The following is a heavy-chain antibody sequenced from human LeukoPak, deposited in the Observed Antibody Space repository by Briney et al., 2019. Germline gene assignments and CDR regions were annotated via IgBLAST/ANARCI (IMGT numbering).Heavy chain of an antibody. D-gene: IGHD2-2*01. V-gene: IGHV3-7*01. J-gene: IGHJ4*02. Sequence: QPGGSLRLSCAASAFTFNDYWMSWVRQVPGKGLEWVATIKHDGSETYYVDSLKGRFTISRDNAKNSLYLQMNSLRTEDTAVYYCARVAPRSQPAAFDYWGQGALVTASS. CDR3: ARVAPRSQPAAFDY. CDR2: IKHDGSET. CDR1: AFTFNDYW.